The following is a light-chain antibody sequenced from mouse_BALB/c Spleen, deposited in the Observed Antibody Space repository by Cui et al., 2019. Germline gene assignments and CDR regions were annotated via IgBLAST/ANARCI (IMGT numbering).Light chain of an antibody. CDR1: SSVSY. CDR3: HQWSSYPWT. V-gene: IGKV4-80*01. J-gene: IGKJ1*01. Sequence: QIVLSKFPAIMSASLREEITVTCSASSSVSYILWYQQKSGTSPKLLIFSTSNLASGIPSRFSGSGSGTVYSLTISSVEAEDAADYYCHQWSSYPWTFGGGTKLEIK. CDR2: STS.